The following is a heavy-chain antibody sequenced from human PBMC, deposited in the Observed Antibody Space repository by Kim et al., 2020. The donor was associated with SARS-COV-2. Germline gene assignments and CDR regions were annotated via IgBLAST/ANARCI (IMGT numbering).Heavy chain of an antibody. V-gene: IGHV4-4*07. D-gene: IGHD3-10*01. CDR2: ISDSGST. Sequence: SETLSLTCTVSGASIYTYYWSWIRQPAGKGLEWIGRISDSGSTNQNPSLKSRVTMSLDTSKNQFSLRLSSVTAADTAVYYCARDSSSYYNTTSYQFDYWGQGTLVTVSS. J-gene: IGHJ4*02. CDR3: ARDSSSYYNTTSYQFDY. CDR1: GASIYTYY.